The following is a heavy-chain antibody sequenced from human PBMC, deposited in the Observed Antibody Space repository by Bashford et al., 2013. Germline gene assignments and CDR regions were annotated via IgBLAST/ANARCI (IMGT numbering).Heavy chain of an antibody. D-gene: IGHD3-3*01. Sequence: ASVKVSCKASGYTFSDYGVSWMRQAPGQGLEWMGTXNPRDGSTSYEQKFQGRVTMARDTSTSTVYMELSGLRSDDTAVYHCARSPLCDFWSGFYPVCQPDYWGQGTLVTVSS. V-gene: IGHV1-46*01. CDR3: ARSPLCDFWSGFYPVCQPDY. CDR2: XNPRDGST. J-gene: IGHJ4*02. CDR1: GYTFSDYG.